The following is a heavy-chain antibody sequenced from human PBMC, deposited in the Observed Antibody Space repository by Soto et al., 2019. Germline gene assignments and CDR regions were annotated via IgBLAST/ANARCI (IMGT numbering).Heavy chain of an antibody. V-gene: IGHV4-61*01. J-gene: IGHJ4*02. CDR1: GGSVSSGSYY. Sequence: SETLSLTCTVSGGSVSSGSYYWSWIRQPPGKGLEWIGYIYYSGSTNYNPSLKSRVTISVDTSKNQFSLKLSSVTAADAAVYYCARGIYCSSTSCYLAPPDYWGQGTLVTVSS. CDR2: IYYSGST. D-gene: IGHD2-2*01. CDR3: ARGIYCSSTSCYLAPPDY.